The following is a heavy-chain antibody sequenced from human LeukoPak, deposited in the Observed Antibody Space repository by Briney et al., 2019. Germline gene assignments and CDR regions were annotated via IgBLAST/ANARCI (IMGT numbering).Heavy chain of an antibody. CDR3: ARFDAANCGGDCYYLDY. D-gene: IGHD2-21*02. CDR2: VYYTGTT. J-gene: IGHJ4*02. V-gene: IGHV4-39*01. Sequence: SETLSLTCTVSGGSISSRNYYWGWIRQPPGKGLEWIGGVYYTGTTHSNPSLKSRVTISVDTSKNQFSLRLSSVTAADTAVYYCARFDAANCGGDCYYLDYWGQGTLVTVSS. CDR1: GGSISSRNYY.